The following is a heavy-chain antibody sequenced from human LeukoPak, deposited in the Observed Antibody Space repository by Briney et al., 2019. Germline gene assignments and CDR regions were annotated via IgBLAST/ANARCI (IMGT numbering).Heavy chain of an antibody. CDR1: GYTFTAYY. J-gene: IGHJ4*02. V-gene: IGHV1-2*02. CDR2: INPNSGDT. D-gene: IGHD3-10*01. CDR3: ARDRESYTSGSYFI. Sequence: GASVKVSCKASGYTFTAYYIHWVRQAPGQGLEWMGWINPNSGDTNYAQKFRDRVTMARDTSVTAAYMELSSLGSDDTAVYYCARDRESYTSGSYFIWGQGSLITVSS.